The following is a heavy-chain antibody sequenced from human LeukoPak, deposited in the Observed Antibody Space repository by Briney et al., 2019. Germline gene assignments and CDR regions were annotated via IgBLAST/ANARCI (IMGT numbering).Heavy chain of an antibody. D-gene: IGHD2-2*01. CDR1: GGSICSSSYY. J-gene: IGHJ6*03. CDR3: ASPPPIVVVPAADYYYYMDV. V-gene: IGHV4-39*01. CDR2: IYYSGST. Sequence: PSETLSLTCTVSGGSICSSSYYWGWIRQPPGKGLEWIGSIYYSGSTYYNPSLKSRVTISADTSKNQFSLKLSSVTAADTAVYYCASPPPIVVVPAADYYYYMDVWGKGTTVTVSS.